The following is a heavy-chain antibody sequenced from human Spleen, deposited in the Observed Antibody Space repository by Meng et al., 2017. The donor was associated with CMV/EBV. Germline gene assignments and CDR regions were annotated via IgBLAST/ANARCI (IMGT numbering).Heavy chain of an antibody. CDR1: GGPIRSSDDY. Sequence: SETLSLTCTVSGGPIRSSDDYWGWIRQPPGKGLECIGRIYSDGSTDYNPPLGSRAIISIDTSKNQFSLKVTSVTTADTAMYYCARDRHPIVGAAYGMDVWGQGTTVTVSS. CDR3: ARDRHPIVGAAYGMDV. D-gene: IGHD1-26*01. CDR2: IYSDGST. V-gene: IGHV4-39*07. J-gene: IGHJ6*02.